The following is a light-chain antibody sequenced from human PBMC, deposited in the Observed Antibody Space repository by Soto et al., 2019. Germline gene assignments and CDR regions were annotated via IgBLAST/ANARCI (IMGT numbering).Light chain of an antibody. CDR1: QSVGSSY. CDR3: QQYDNSLYT. CDR2: GTS. J-gene: IGKJ2*01. Sequence: EIVLTQSPGTLSLSPGERATLSCRASQSVGSSYLAWYQQKPGQAPRLLIYGTSSRATGIPDRFSGSGSGTDFTLTISSLYPEDFAVYYFQQYDNSLYTFGQGTTLQIK. V-gene: IGKV3-20*01.